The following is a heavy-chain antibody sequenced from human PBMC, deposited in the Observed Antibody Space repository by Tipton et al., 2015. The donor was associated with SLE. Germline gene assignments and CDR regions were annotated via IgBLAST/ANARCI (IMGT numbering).Heavy chain of an antibody. V-gene: IGHV4-59*01. CDR3: ARGLRSGGSSSWFDP. Sequence: TLSLTCNVSGDSISPYYWSWFRQPPGKGLEWIAYVYYSGGTNYNPPLKSRVTISVDTSKNQFSLQLSSVTAADTAVYYCARGLRSGGSSSWFDPWGQGTLVTVSS. J-gene: IGHJ5*02. CDR1: GDSISPYY. D-gene: IGHD2-15*01. CDR2: VYYSGGT.